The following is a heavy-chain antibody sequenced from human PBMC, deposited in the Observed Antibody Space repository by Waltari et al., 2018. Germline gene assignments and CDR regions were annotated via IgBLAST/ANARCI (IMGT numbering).Heavy chain of an antibody. CDR3: ARDLVATPP. V-gene: IGHV3-7*01. CDR2: IQQNGSEK. J-gene: IGHJ5*02. D-gene: IGHD2-21*02. CDR1: GFPFSRSW. Sequence: EVQLVESGGDLVQPGGSLRLSCAACGFPFSRSWMTWVRQAPGKGLEWVGNIQQNGSEKWYADSVRGRFTISRDNAMNSLYLQMNSLRVEDTAVYYCARDLVATPPWGQGTLVTVSS.